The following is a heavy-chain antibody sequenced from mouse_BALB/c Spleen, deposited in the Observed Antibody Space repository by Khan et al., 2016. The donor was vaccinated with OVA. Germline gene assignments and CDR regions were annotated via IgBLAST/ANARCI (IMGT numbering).Heavy chain of an antibody. V-gene: IGHV2-9-2*01. CDR2: IWTGGGT. J-gene: IGHJ1*01. Sequence: QVQLKESGPGLVAPSQNLSITCTVSAFSLTSYDISWIRQPPGKGLEWLGVIWTGGGTNYNSAFMSRLSISKDNSKSQVFLKMNSLQSDDTAIYYCVRRGNYYGSFYWYFDVWGAGTTVTVSS. CDR1: AFSLTSYD. D-gene: IGHD1-1*01. CDR3: VRRGNYYGSFYWYFDV.